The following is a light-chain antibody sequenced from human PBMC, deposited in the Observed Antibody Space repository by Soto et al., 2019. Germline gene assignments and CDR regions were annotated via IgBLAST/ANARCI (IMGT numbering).Light chain of an antibody. CDR1: QSVSSSY. J-gene: IGKJ1*01. CDR2: GAS. CDR3: QHYGSSPRT. V-gene: IGKV3-20*01. Sequence: EIVLTQSPGTLSLSPGERATLACRASQSVSSSYLAWYQQKPGQAPRLLIYGASTRATGIPARFSGSGSGTDFTLTISRLEPEDFAVYYCQHYGSSPRTFGQGTKVDIK.